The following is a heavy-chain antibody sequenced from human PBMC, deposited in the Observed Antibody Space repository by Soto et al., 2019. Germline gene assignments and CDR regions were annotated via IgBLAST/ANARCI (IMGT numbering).Heavy chain of an antibody. CDR3: ARELSSGLDGKLGY. V-gene: IGHV1-69*01. CDR1: GGTFSSYD. D-gene: IGHD6-19*01. CDR2: IIPIFGTA. Sequence: GASVKVSCKASGGTFSSYDISWVRQAPGLGLEWMGGIIPIFGTANYAQKFQGRVTITADESTSTAYMELSSLRSEDTAVYYCARELSSGLDGKLGYWGQGALVTVSS. J-gene: IGHJ4*02.